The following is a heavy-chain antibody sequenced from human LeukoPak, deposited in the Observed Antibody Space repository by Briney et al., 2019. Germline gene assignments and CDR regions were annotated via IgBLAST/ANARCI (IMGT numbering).Heavy chain of an antibody. CDR2: VYYSGST. CDR3: ARNASSLGAGAFDI. CDR1: GGSISSSSLY. J-gene: IGHJ3*02. Sequence: SETLSLTCTVSGGSISSSSLYWDWIRQPPGKGLEWIGTVYYSGSTYYNPSLKSRVTISVDTSKNQLSLKLSSVTAADTAVYYCARNASSLGAGAFDIWGRGTMVTVSS. V-gene: IGHV4-39*01. D-gene: IGHD2-2*01.